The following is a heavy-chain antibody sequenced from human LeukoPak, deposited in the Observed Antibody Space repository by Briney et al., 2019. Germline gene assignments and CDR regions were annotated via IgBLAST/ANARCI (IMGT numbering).Heavy chain of an antibody. CDR3: AKDRMVYYGGNYYMDV. D-gene: IGHD4-23*01. CDR2: IPYDGSNK. V-gene: IGHV3-30*02. CDR1: GFTFRSYG. J-gene: IGHJ6*03. Sequence: GGSLRLSCAASGFTFRSYGMHWVRQAPGKGLEWVTFIPYDGSNKYYADSVKGRFTISRDNSKNTLYLQMNSLRAEDTAVYYCAKDRMVYYGGNYYMDVWGKGTTVTVSS.